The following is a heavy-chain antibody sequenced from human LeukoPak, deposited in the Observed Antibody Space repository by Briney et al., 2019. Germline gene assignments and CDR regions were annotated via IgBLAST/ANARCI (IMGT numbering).Heavy chain of an antibody. J-gene: IGHJ4*02. Sequence: ASVKVSCKASGGTFSSYAISWVRQAPGQGLEWMGRIIPIFGIANYAQKFQGRVMITADKSTSTAYMELSSLRSEDTAVYYCARDSSSSETLDYWGQGTLVTVSS. CDR2: IIPIFGIA. CDR3: ARDSSSSETLDY. CDR1: GGTFSSYA. V-gene: IGHV1-69*04. D-gene: IGHD6-6*01.